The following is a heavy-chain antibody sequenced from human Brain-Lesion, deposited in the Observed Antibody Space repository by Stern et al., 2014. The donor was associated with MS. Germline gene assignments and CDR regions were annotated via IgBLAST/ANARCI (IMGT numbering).Heavy chain of an antibody. Sequence: VQLVQSGAEVKKPGASVKVSCKTSGYIFTGYYIHWVRQAPGQGIEQIASINPNTGGTKYAQKFQGRVTMSRDTSISTAYVELSSLTSDDTAVYYCARDQRGITIFGVVTDYYYLGMDVWGQGTTVTVSS. CDR3: ARDQRGITIFGVVTDYYYLGMDV. CDR1: GYIFTGYY. V-gene: IGHV1-2*02. J-gene: IGHJ6*02. CDR2: INPNTGGT. D-gene: IGHD3-3*01.